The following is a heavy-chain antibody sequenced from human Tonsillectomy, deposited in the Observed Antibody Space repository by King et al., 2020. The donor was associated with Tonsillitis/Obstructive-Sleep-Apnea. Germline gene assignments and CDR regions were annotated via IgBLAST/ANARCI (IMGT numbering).Heavy chain of an antibody. CDR3: ARSPAIYDFWSGYYTYYYYMDV. CDR2: INHSGST. Sequence: VQLQQWGAGLLKPSETLSLTCAVYGRSFSGYYWSWIRQPPGKGLEWIGEINHSGSTNYNPSLKSRVTISVDTSKNQFSLKLSSVTAADTAVYYCARSPAIYDFWSGYYTYYYYMDVWGKGTTVTVSS. J-gene: IGHJ6*03. D-gene: IGHD3-3*01. V-gene: IGHV4-34*01. CDR1: GRSFSGYY.